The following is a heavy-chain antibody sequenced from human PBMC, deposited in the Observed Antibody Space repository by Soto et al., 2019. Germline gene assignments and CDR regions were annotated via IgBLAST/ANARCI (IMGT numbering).Heavy chain of an antibody. CDR1: GYTFTTYD. Sequence: QVQLVQSGAEVTKPGASVKVSCKASGYTFTTYDINWVRQATGQGLEWLGWMSPNSGATGSAQKFQGRVTMTRDTAMTTAYMELSNRRSEDTAMYYCARGVDAGVDVWGQGTTVTVSS. V-gene: IGHV1-8*01. J-gene: IGHJ6*02. D-gene: IGHD1-1*01. CDR3: ARGVDAGVDV. CDR2: MSPNSGAT.